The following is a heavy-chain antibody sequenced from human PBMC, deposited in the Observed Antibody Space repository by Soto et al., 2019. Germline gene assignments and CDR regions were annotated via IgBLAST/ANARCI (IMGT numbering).Heavy chain of an antibody. CDR2: INHSGST. CDR1: GGSFSGYY. D-gene: IGHD4-17*01. CDR3: ARSCDGDANYYYYYMDV. V-gene: IGHV4-34*01. J-gene: IGHJ6*03. Sequence: QVQLQQWGAGLLKPSETLSLTCAVYGGSFSGYYWSWIRQPPGKGLEWIGEINHSGSTNYNPSLKGRVTISVDTSKNQFSLKLSSVTAADTAVYYCARSCDGDANYYYYYMDVWGKGTTVTVSS.